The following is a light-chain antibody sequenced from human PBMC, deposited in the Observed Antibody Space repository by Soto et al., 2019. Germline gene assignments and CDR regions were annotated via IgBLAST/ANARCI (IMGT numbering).Light chain of an antibody. CDR3: AAWDDSLSGYV. Sequence: QSVLTQPPSAPGTPGQRVTISCPESSSNIGSNYVYWYQQLPGTAPKLLIYSNNQRPSGVPDRFSGSKSGTSASLAISGLRSEDEADYYCAAWDDSLSGYVFGTGTKVTVL. V-gene: IGLV1-47*02. CDR2: SNN. J-gene: IGLJ1*01. CDR1: SSNIGSNY.